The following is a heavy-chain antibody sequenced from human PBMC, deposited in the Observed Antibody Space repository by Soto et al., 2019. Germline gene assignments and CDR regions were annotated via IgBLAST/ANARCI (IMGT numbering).Heavy chain of an antibody. CDR2: ISSSSSYI. J-gene: IGHJ3*02. CDR3: ARADSVVPAAMREIGI. V-gene: IGHV3-21*01. D-gene: IGHD2-2*01. Sequence: GGSLRLSCAASGFTFSSYSMNWVRQAPGKGLEWVSSISSSSSYIYYADSVKGRFTISRDNAKNSLYLQMNSLRAEDTAVYYCARADSVVPAAMREIGIWGQGTMVTVSS. CDR1: GFTFSSYS.